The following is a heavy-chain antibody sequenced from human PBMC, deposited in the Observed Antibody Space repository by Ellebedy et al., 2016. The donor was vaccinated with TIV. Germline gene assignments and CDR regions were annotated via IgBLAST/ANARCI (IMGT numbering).Heavy chain of an antibody. CDR3: AKDGGGYYYDSSGQVDY. V-gene: IGHV3-30*18. Sequence: GGSLRLSCAASGFTFSGYGMHWVRQAPGKGLEWVAVISYDGSNKYYADSVKGRFTISRDNSKNTLYLQMNSLRAEDTAVYYCAKDGGGYYYDSSGQVDYWGQGTLVTVSS. D-gene: IGHD3-22*01. CDR1: GFTFSGYG. CDR2: ISYDGSNK. J-gene: IGHJ4*02.